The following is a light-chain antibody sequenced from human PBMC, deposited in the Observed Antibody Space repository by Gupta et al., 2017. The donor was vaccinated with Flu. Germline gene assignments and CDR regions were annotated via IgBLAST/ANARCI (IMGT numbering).Light chain of an antibody. V-gene: IGLV1-44*01. CDR3: ATWDDSLLGPV. J-gene: IGLJ3*02. CDR1: SSNIGSNT. Sequence: QSVLPQPPSASGTPGQRVTISCSGSSSNIGSNTVNWYQQLPGTAPKLLIYTNEQRPSGVPDRFSASKSGTSASLAVSGLQSEDEADYYCATWDDSLLGPVFGGGTKLTVL. CDR2: TNE.